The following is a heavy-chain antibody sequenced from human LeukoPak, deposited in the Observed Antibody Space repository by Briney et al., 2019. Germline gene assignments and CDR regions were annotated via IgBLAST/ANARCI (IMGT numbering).Heavy chain of an antibody. J-gene: IGHJ6*02. CDR1: GFTFSSYW. D-gene: IGHD2-15*01. Sequence: GGSLRLSCAASGFTFSSYWMHWVRQAPGKGLVWVSRINSDGSSTSYADSVKGRFTISRDNAKNTLYLQMNSLRAEDTAVYYCARDPSLLYYYYYGMDVWGQGTTVTVSS. CDR3: ARDPSLLYYYYYGMDV. CDR2: INSDGSST. V-gene: IGHV3-74*01.